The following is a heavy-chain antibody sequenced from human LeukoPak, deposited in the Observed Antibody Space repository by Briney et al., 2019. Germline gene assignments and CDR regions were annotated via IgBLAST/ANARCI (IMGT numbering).Heavy chain of an antibody. V-gene: IGHV5-51*01. CDR3: ARYTSSHNDY. CDR2: INPDDSDV. Sequence: GESLEISCKGYGYSFTNNWIGWVRQMPGKGLEWMGIINPDDSDVKYSPSFQGQVIISADKSISSVYLQWSGLKASDTAIYYCARYTSSHNDYWGQGTLVTVSS. J-gene: IGHJ4*02. D-gene: IGHD2-2*01. CDR1: GYSFTNNW.